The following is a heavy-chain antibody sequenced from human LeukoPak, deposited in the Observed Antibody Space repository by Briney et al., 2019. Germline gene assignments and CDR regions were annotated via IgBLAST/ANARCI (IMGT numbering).Heavy chain of an antibody. CDR2: IYYRGST. CDR3: ARGTATYCGGDCYSVAEYFQH. CDR1: GGSISSYY. J-gene: IGHJ1*01. D-gene: IGHD2-21*02. V-gene: IGHV4-59*01. Sequence: SETLSLTCTVSGGSISSYYWSWIRQPPGKGLEWIGYIYYRGSTNYNPSLKSRVTISVDTSKNQCSLKLSSVTAADTAVYYCARGTATYCGGDCYSVAEYFQHWGQGTLVTVSS.